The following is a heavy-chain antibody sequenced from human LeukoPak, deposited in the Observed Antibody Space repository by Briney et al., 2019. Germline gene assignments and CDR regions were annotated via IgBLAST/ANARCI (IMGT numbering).Heavy chain of an antibody. CDR2: ISSSSSYI. V-gene: IGHV3-21*01. CDR3: ARDTQDIVVVPAASDLDYYYYMDV. D-gene: IGHD2-2*01. J-gene: IGHJ6*03. Sequence: GGSLRLSCAASGFTFSSYSMNWVRQAPGKGLEWVSSISSSSSYIYYADSVKGRFTISRDNAKNSLYLQMNSLRSEDTAVYYCARDTQDIVVVPAASDLDYYYYMDVWGKGTTVTVSS. CDR1: GFTFSSYS.